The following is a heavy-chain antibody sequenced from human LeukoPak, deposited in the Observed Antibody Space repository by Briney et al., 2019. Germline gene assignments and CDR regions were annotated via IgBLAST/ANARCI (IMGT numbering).Heavy chain of an antibody. CDR1: GFTFSSHW. J-gene: IGHJ4*02. CDR3: AKNEERREAN. V-gene: IGHV3-7*02. D-gene: IGHD2/OR15-2a*01. CDR2: VTPDGSQK. Sequence: PGGSLRLSCAASGFTFSSHWMTWVRQAPGKGLEWVATVTPDGSQKYYVDSMKGRFPVSRDNAKNLLYLEMNNLRADDTAVYYCAKNEERREANWGQGTLVTVSS.